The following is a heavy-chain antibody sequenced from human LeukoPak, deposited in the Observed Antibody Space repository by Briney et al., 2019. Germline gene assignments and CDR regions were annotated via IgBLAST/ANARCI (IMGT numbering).Heavy chain of an antibody. D-gene: IGHD1-26*01. CDR2: ISYDGSKK. CDR3: AKEGSNGDFDY. Sequence: PGGSLRLSCAASGFTFSSSGMHWVRQAPGKGLEWVAVISYDGSKKYYADSVKGRFTISRDNSKNTLYLEMNSLRAEDTAVYYCAKEGSNGDFDYWGQGTLVTVSS. J-gene: IGHJ4*02. CDR1: GFTFSSSG. V-gene: IGHV3-30*18.